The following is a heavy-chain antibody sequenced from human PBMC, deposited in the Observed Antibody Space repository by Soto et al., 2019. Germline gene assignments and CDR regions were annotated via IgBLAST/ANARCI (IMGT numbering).Heavy chain of an antibody. CDR1: GFTFRNYG. CDR2: MYFDTSSD. Sequence: ESGGAVVQPGRSLRLSCVVSGFTFRNYGMHWVRHAPGQWLAWVASMYFDTSSDFYTDSVKGRFTSSRNNSQNTLYLQMNSLRAEYTAVYYGARDIVDVMSPIPTYAMDVWGRGTTVTVSS. V-gene: IGHV3-33*01. J-gene: IGHJ6*02. D-gene: IGHD5-12*01. CDR3: ARDIVDVMSPIPTYAMDV.